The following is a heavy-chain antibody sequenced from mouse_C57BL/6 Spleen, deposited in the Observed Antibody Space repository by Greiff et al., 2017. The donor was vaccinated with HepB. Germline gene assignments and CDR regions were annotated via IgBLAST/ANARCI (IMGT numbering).Heavy chain of an antibody. J-gene: IGHJ2*01. CDR2: IYPFDSDT. V-gene: IGHV1-61*01. CDR3: ARIVWDGCYFDG. CDR1: GYTFTSYW. D-gene: IGHD4-1*01. Sequence: QVQLQQPGAELVRPGSSVKLSCKASGYTFTSYWMDWVKQRPGQGLEWIGYIYPFDSDTHYNQQFKGKATLTVDKSSSTAYMQLSSLTSEDSAVYYCARIVWDGCYFDGWGKGTTLTVSS.